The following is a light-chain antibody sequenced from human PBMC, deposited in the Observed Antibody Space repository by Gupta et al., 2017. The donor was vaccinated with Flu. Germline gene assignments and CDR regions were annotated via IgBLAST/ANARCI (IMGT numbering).Light chain of an antibody. CDR1: RSVLTSSNSKNF. V-gene: IGKV4-1*01. CDR2: WAS. J-gene: IGKJ4*01. Sequence: SLGERATINCKSSRSVLTSSNSKNFLAWYQQKPGQPPNLLIYWASTRQSGVPDRISGSGSGTDFTLTISSLQAEDVAVYYCQQYYSSPFTFGGGTKVEIK. CDR3: QQYYSSPFT.